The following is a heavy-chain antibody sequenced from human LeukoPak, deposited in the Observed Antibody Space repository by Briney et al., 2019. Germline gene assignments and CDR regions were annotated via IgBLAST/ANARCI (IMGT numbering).Heavy chain of an antibody. V-gene: IGHV3-66*01. CDR2: IYSGGST. CDR1: GFPVSSNY. Sequence: GGSLRLSCAASGFPVSSNYMSWVRQAPGKGLEWVSVIYSGGSTYYANSVKGRFTISRDNSKNTLYLQMNSLRAEDTAVYYCARAAGSGSYYNKCDYWGQGTLVTVSS. J-gene: IGHJ4*02. CDR3: ARAAGSGSYYNKCDY. D-gene: IGHD3-10*01.